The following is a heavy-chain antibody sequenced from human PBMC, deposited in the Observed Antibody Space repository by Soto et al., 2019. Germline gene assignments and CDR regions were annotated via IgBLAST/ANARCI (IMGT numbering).Heavy chain of an antibody. J-gene: IGHJ3*02. V-gene: IGHV4-39*01. CDR1: GGSISSSSYY. CDR2: IYYSGST. CDR3: ARHVPYDYGDYAGAFDI. Sequence: PSETLSLTCTVSGGSISSSSYYWGWIRQPPGKGLEWIGSIYYSGSTYYNPSLKSRVTISVDTSKNLFSLKLSSVTAADTAVYYCARHVPYDYGDYAGAFDIWGQGTMVTVSS. D-gene: IGHD4-17*01.